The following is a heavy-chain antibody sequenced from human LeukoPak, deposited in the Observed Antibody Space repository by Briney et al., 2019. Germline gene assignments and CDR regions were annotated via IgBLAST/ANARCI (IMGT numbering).Heavy chain of an antibody. Sequence: ASVKVSCKASGYTFTGYYMHWVRQAPGQGLEWMGWINPNSGGTNYAQKFQGRVTMTRDTSISTAYMELSRLRSDDTAVYNCAIRSGGSCYWSPWCAFDIWGQGTMVTVSS. J-gene: IGHJ3*02. V-gene: IGHV1-2*02. CDR2: INPNSGGT. CDR1: GYTFTGYY. CDR3: AIRSGGSCYWSPWCAFDI. D-gene: IGHD2-15*01.